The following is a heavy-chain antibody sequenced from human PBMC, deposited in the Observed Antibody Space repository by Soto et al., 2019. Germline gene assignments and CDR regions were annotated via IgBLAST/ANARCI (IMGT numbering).Heavy chain of an antibody. V-gene: IGHV4-39*01. CDR2: TYYSGST. CDR1: GGSISSSSYY. J-gene: IGHJ4*02. Sequence: PSETLSLTCTVSGGSISSSSYYWGWIRQPPGKGLEWIGSTYYSGSTYYNPSPKSRVTISVDTSKNQFSLKLSSVTAADTAVYYCARLVPDIVATGVDYGGQG. CDR3: ARLVPDIVATGVDY. D-gene: IGHD5-12*01.